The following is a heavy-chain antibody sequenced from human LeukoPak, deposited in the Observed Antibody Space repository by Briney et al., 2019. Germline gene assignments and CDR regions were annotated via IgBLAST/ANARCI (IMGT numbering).Heavy chain of an antibody. CDR1: GYTFTGYY. CDR2: IIPIFGTA. V-gene: IGHV1-69*13. J-gene: IGHJ3*02. CDR3: ARGGTSNTDAFDI. D-gene: IGHD2-15*01. Sequence: SVKVSCKASGYTFTGYYMHWVRQAPGQGLEWMGGIIPIFGTANYAQKFQGRVTITADESTSTAYMELSSLRSEDTAVYYCARGGTSNTDAFDIWGQGTMVTVSS.